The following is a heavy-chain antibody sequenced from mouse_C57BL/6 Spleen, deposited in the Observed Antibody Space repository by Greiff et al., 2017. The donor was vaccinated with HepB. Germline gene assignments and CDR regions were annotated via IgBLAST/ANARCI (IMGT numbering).Heavy chain of an antibody. CDR3: TRGYYSNYEAWFAY. Sequence: EVKVEESGEGLVKPGGSLKLSCAASGFTFSSYAMSWVRQTPEKRLEWVAYISSGGDYIYYADTVKGRFTISRDNARNTLYLQMSSLKSEDTAMYYCTRGYYSNYEAWFAYWGQGTLVTVSA. D-gene: IGHD2-5*01. CDR2: ISSGGDYI. J-gene: IGHJ3*01. CDR1: GFTFSSYA. V-gene: IGHV5-9-1*02.